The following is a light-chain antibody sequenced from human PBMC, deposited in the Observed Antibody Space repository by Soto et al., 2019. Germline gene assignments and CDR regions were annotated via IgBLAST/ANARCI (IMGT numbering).Light chain of an antibody. CDR1: SSDVGGYNY. CDR2: EVS. J-gene: IGLJ1*01. Sequence: QSVLTQPASVSGSPGQSITISCTGTSSDVGGYNYVSWYQQHPGKAPKHMIYEVSNRPSGVSNRFSGSKSGNTASLTISGLQAEDEADYYCSSYTSSSTLHVFGTGTKLTVL. V-gene: IGLV2-14*01. CDR3: SSYTSSSTLHV.